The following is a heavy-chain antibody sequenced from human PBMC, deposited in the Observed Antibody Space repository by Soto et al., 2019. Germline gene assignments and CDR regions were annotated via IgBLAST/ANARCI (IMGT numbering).Heavy chain of an antibody. D-gene: IGHD3-10*01. J-gene: IGHJ6*03. CDR2: IRSKANSYAT. CDR1: GFTFSGSA. V-gene: IGHV3-73*01. Sequence: GGSLRLSCAASGFTFSGSAMHWVRQASGKGLEWVGRIRSKANSYATAYAASVKGRFTISRDDSKNTADLQMNSLKTEDTAVYYCTRHVSTDEYYYGSGSQMLSIAAAGTELSPYYMDVWGKGTTVTVSS. CDR3: TRHVSTDEYYYGSGSQMLSIAAAGTELSPYYMDV.